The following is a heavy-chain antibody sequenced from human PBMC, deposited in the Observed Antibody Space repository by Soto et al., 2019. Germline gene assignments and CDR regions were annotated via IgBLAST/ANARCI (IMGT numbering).Heavy chain of an antibody. Sequence: SVKVSCKASGGTFSSYAISWVRQAPGQGLEWMGGIIPIFGTANYAQKFQGRVTITADESTSTAYMELSSLRSEDTAVYYCALGGLAATHYYYYGVDVWGQGTTVTVYS. CDR2: IIPIFGTA. D-gene: IGHD2-15*01. CDR3: ALGGLAATHYYYYGVDV. V-gene: IGHV1-69*13. CDR1: GGTFSSYA. J-gene: IGHJ6*02.